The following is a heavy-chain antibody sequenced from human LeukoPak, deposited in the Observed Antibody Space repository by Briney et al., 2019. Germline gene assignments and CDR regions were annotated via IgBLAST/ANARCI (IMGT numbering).Heavy chain of an antibody. CDR3: ARVRDDYYYDTQRTSWPYYYYYGMDV. CDR1: GGSISSYY. CDR2: IYYSGST. D-gene: IGHD3-22*01. Sequence: SETLSLTCTVSGGSISSYYWSWIWQPPGKGLEWIGYIYYSGSTNYNPSLKSRVTISVDTSKNQFSLKLSSVTAADTAVYYCARVRDDYYYDTQRTSWPYYYYYGMDVWGQGTTVTVSS. V-gene: IGHV4-59*01. J-gene: IGHJ6*02.